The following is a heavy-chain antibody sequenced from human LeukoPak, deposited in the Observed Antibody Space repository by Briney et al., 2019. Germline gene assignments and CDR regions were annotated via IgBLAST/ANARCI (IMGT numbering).Heavy chain of an antibody. Sequence: SETLSLTCTVSGGSLSSYYWGWIRQPAGKGLEWIGRIYTSGSTNYNPSLKSRVTMSVDTSKNQFSLKLSSVTAADTAVYYCARAEVLLWFGELLPRAFDIWGQGTMVTVSS. CDR2: IYTSGST. D-gene: IGHD3-10*01. CDR3: ARAEVLLWFGELLPRAFDI. V-gene: IGHV4-4*07. CDR1: GGSLSSYY. J-gene: IGHJ3*02.